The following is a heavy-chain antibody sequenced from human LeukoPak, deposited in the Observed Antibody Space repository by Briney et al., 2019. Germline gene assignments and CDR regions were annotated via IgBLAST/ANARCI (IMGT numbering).Heavy chain of an antibody. J-gene: IGHJ5*02. CDR1: GFTFSIYW. V-gene: IGHV3-7*01. CDR3: ARAPGEGWFDR. Sequence: AGGSLILSCAASGFTFSIYWMSRVRQAPGKGLEWVASIKQDGSEKYYVDSVKGRFTISRDNAKNSLYLQMNSLRAEDTALYYCARAPGEGWFDRWGQGTLVTVSS. D-gene: IGHD4-17*01. CDR2: IKQDGSEK.